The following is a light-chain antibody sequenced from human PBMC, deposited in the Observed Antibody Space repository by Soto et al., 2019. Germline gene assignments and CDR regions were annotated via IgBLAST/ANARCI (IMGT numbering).Light chain of an antibody. J-gene: IGLJ2*01. CDR2: DN. Sequence: QSVLTQPPSASGTPGLRVTFSCSGSSSNIGSNPVSWYQLLPGTAPKLLIYDNERPSGVPDRFSGSKSGTSASLAISGLQSDYEADYYCAAWDASLNGVVFGGGTKVTVL. CDR1: SSNIGSNP. CDR3: AAWDASLNGVV. V-gene: IGLV1-44*01.